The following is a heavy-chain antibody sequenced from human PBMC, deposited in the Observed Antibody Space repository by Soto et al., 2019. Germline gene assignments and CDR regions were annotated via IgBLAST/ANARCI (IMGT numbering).Heavy chain of an antibody. D-gene: IGHD3-22*01. Sequence: GGSVGLSCAASGFTLGDYSMDWVRQALGKGLEWVSYISYSFTTVHYADSVKGRFTISRDNAKNSLYLQMNSLRDEDTAMYYYLIYGGSGYRPPQFAISGQRTIVTVSS. CDR2: ISYSFTTV. V-gene: IGHV3-48*02. J-gene: IGHJ3*02. CDR3: LIYGGSGYRPPQFAI. CDR1: GFTLGDYS.